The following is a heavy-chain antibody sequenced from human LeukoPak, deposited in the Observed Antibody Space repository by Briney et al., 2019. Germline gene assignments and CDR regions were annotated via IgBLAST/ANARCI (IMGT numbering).Heavy chain of an antibody. D-gene: IGHD2-15*01. CDR3: AKGQMGSSYCSGGSCHPYYFDY. CDR1: GFTFSTFG. CDR2: ISYGGDKK. J-gene: IGHJ4*02. Sequence: GGSLRLSCAASGFTFSTFGMHWVRQAPGKGLEWVAFISYGGDKKYYADSVKGRFTISRDNSKNTLYLQMNSLRAEDTAVYYCAKGQMGSSYCSGGSCHPYYFDYWGQGALVTVSS. V-gene: IGHV3-30-3*01.